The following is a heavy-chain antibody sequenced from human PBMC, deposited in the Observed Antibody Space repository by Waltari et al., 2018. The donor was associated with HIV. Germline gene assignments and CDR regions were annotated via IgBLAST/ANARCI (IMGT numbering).Heavy chain of an antibody. CDR3: ARPLPYCSTSSCPYFDP. V-gene: IGHV1-2*02. J-gene: IGHJ5*02. Sequence: QVQLVPSAPEVHKPAASVQVSCKASGSTSTGSYVHCGRQAPGQGLEWMGWINPNRGATNYAQKFQGRVTMTRDTSNSTAYMELNSLRSHDTTVYYCARPLPYCSTSSCPYFDPWGQGTLVTVSS. D-gene: IGHD2-2*01. CDR2: INPNRGAT. CDR1: GSTSTGSY.